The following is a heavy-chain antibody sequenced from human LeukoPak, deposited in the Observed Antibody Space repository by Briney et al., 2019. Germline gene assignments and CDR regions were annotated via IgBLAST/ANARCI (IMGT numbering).Heavy chain of an antibody. CDR2: IYSGGST. V-gene: IGHV3-53*01. Sequence: GGSLRLSCAASELSVSSNYMTWVRQAPGKGLEWVSLIYSGGSTYYADSVKGRFTISRDNSKNTLYLQMNSLRAEDTAVYYCATTCGGDCYSDFDYWGQGTLVTVSS. J-gene: IGHJ4*02. D-gene: IGHD2-21*02. CDR3: ATTCGGDCYSDFDY. CDR1: ELSVSSNY.